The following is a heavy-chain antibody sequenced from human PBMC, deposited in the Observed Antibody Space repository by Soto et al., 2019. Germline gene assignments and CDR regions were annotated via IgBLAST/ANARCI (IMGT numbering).Heavy chain of an antibody. Sequence: SETLSLTCTVSGGAITSDYWNWMRQPPGKGLEWIGYTDYSGNTNYNPSLKSRVTILVDTSKNTLYLQMNSLRAEDTAVYYCAKLPDRTFRDYGSGHPFDPWGQGTLVTVSS. J-gene: IGHJ5*02. V-gene: IGHV4-59*12. CDR3: AKLPDRTFRDYGSGHPFDP. D-gene: IGHD3-10*01. CDR2: TDYSGNT. CDR1: GGAITSDY.